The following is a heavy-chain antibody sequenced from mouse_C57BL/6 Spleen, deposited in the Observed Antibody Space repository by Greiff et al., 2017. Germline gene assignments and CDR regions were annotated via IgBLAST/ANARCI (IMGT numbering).Heavy chain of an antibody. D-gene: IGHD1-1*01. V-gene: IGHV1-82*01. Sequence: QVQLKESGPELVKPGASVKISCKASGYAFSSSWMNWVKQRPGKGLEWIGRIYPGDGDTNYNGKFKGKATLTADKSSSTAYMQLSSLTSEDSAVYFCARYYYGSSYRYFDYWGQGTTLTVSS. CDR1: GYAFSSSW. CDR3: ARYYYGSSYRYFDY. CDR2: IYPGDGDT. J-gene: IGHJ2*01.